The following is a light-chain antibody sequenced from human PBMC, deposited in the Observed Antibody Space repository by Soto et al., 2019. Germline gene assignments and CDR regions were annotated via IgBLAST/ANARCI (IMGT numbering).Light chain of an antibody. CDR1: SSDVGAYDY. CDR3: SSFAGSNNFPYV. J-gene: IGLJ1*01. Sequence: QSVLTQPPSASGSPGQSVTISCTGTSSDVGAYDYVSWYQQHPGKAPKLMIYEINKRPSGVPDRFSGSKSGNTASLTVSGRQAEDEADYYCSSFAGSNNFPYVFGTGTKVT. CDR2: EIN. V-gene: IGLV2-8*01.